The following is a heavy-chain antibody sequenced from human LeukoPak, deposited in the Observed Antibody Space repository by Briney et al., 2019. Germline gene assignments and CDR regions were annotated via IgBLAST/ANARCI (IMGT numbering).Heavy chain of an antibody. CDR3: AKDSEYQLLRCAFDI. CDR1: GFTFSSYG. CDR2: IRYDGSNK. V-gene: IGHV3-30*02. J-gene: IGHJ3*02. D-gene: IGHD2-2*01. Sequence: GGSLRLSCAASGFTFSSYGMHWVRQAPGKGLEWVAFIRYDGSNKYYADSVKGRFTISRDNSKNTLYLQMNSLRAEDTAVYYCAKDSEYQLLRCAFDIWGQGTMVTVSS.